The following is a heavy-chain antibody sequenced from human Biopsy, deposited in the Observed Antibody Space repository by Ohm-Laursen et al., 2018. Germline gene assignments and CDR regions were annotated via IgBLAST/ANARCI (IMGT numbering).Heavy chain of an antibody. CDR3: AKGGYCTTTSCYMDVDY. D-gene: IGHD2-2*02. J-gene: IGHJ4*02. CDR2: ISGSGGST. CDR1: GFTFRDYP. Sequence: GSLRLSCTASGFTFRDYPMKWVRQAPGKGLEWVSTISGSGGSTYYADSAKGRFTISRDASKNTLYLLMNSLRAEDTAMYYCAKGGYCTTTSCYMDVDYWGQGTLVTVSS. V-gene: IGHV3-23*01.